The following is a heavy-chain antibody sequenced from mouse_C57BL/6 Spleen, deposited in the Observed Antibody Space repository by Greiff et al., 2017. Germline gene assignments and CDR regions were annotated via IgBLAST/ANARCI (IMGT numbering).Heavy chain of an antibody. CDR1: GYTFTDYN. Sequence: EVQVVESGPELVKPGASVKIPCKASGYTFTDYNMDWVKQSHGKSLEWIGDINPNNGGTIYNQKFKGKATLTVDKSSSTAYMELRSLTSEDTAVYYCARSDYGSAWFAYWGQGTLVTVSA. J-gene: IGHJ3*01. CDR3: ARSDYGSAWFAY. D-gene: IGHD1-1*01. CDR2: INPNNGGT. V-gene: IGHV1-18*01.